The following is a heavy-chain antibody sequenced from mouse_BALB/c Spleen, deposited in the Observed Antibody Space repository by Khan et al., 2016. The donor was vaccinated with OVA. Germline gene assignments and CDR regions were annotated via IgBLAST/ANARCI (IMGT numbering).Heavy chain of an antibody. J-gene: IGHJ3*01. CDR3: VRGYDFFGY. CDR1: GYSFTLYY. D-gene: IGHD2-14*01. V-gene: IGHV1-18*01. Sequence: VQLQQSGPDLVKPGSSVNISCKASGYSFTLYYMHWVKESHGKSLECIGRVNPNNGGVTYNQRFKGKAILTVDKSSTTAYMELRSLTSEDSAVYYCVRGYDFFGYWGQGTLVTVSA. CDR2: VNPNNGGV.